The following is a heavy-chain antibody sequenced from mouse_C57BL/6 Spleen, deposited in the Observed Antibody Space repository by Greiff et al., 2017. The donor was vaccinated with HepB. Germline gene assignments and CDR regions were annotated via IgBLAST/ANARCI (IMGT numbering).Heavy chain of an antibody. D-gene: IGHD6-1*01. CDR2: ISDGGSYT. J-gene: IGHJ3*01. V-gene: IGHV5-4*01. CDR3: ARLTSAWFAY. CDR1: GFTFSSYA. Sequence: EVQGVESGGGLVKPGGSLKLSCAASGFTFSSYAMSWVRQTPEKRLEWVATISDGGSYTYYPDNVKGRFTISRDNAKNNLYLQMSHLKSEDTAMYYCARLTSAWFAYWGQGTLVTVSA.